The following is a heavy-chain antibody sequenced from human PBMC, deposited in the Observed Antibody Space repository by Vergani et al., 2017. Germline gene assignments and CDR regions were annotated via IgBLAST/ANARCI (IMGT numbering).Heavy chain of an antibody. CDR2: IYYSGST. J-gene: IGHJ4*02. Sequence: QLQLQESGPGLVKPSETLSLTCTVSGGSISSSSYYWGWIRQPPGKGLEWSGYIYYSGSTNYNPSLKSRVTISVDTSKNQFPLKLSSVTAADTAVYYCARETRGGPTDYWGQGTLVTVSS. CDR3: ARETRGGPTDY. D-gene: IGHD2-15*01. V-gene: IGHV4-61*05. CDR1: GGSISSSSYY.